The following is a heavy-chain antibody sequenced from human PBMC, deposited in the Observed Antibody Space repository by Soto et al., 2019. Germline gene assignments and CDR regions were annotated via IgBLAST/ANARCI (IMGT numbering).Heavy chain of an antibody. V-gene: IGHV4-39*07. CDR1: GGSISSSSYY. CDR3: ARDLLEQWLVRGYFQH. J-gene: IGHJ1*01. Sequence: SETLSLTCTVSGGSISSSSYYWGWIRQPPGKGLEWIGSIYYSGSTYYNPSLKSRVTISVDTSKNQFSLKLSSVTAADTAVYYCARDLLEQWLVRGYFQHWGQGTLVTVSS. D-gene: IGHD6-19*01. CDR2: IYYSGST.